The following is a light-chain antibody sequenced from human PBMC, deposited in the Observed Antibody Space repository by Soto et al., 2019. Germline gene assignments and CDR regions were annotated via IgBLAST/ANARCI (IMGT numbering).Light chain of an antibody. V-gene: IGKV3-20*01. CDR1: QTVSSYY. Sequence: SVATESRGTLSLSPGERATLSCRASQTVSSYYLAWYQQKPGQAPRLLIYDASSRATGIPDRFSGSGSGTDFTLTISRLEPEDFAVYYCQHYGSSRTFGQGTKVDI. J-gene: IGKJ1*01. CDR3: QHYGSSRT. CDR2: DAS.